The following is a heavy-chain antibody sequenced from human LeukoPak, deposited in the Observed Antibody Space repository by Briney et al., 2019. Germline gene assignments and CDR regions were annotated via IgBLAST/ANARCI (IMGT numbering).Heavy chain of an antibody. CDR1: GFPFDLYA. CDR3: ARDQVQLCSSGSCYVIDN. D-gene: IGHD2-15*01. J-gene: IGHJ4*02. CDR2: MSYDGSNK. Sequence: QPGGSLRLSCAAPGFPFDLYAMHWVRQAPGRGLEWVAVMSYDGSNKYYADSVKGRFTISRDNSQNTLHLQMSSLRVADTAVYYCARDQVQLCSSGSCYVIDNWGPGTLVAVSS. V-gene: IGHV3-30*04.